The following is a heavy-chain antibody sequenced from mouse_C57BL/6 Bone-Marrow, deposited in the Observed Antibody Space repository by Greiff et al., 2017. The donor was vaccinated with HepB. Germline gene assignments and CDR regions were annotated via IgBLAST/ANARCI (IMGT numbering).Heavy chain of an antibody. CDR2: IWWDDDK. Sequence: ESGPGILQPSQTLSLTCSFSGFSLSTFGMGVGWIRQPSGKGLEWLAHIWWDDDKYYNPALKSRLTISKDTSKNQVFLKIANVDTADTATYYCARMGWLLRPYYFDYWGQGTTLTVSS. J-gene: IGHJ2*01. CDR3: ARMGWLLRPYYFDY. CDR1: GFSLSTFGMG. V-gene: IGHV8-8*01. D-gene: IGHD2-3*01.